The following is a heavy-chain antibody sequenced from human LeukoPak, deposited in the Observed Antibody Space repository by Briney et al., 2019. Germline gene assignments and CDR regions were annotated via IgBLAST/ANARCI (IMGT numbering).Heavy chain of an antibody. Sequence: SETLSLTCTVSGYSISSGYYWCWLRQPPGKGLEWIGSIYHSGSTYYNPPLKSRVTISVDTSKNQFSLKLSSVTAADTAVYYCARRPGGYWAWYFDLWGRGTLVTVSS. J-gene: IGHJ2*01. D-gene: IGHD2-21*02. CDR2: IYHSGST. V-gene: IGHV4-38-2*02. CDR3: ARRPGGYWAWYFDL. CDR1: GYSISSGYY.